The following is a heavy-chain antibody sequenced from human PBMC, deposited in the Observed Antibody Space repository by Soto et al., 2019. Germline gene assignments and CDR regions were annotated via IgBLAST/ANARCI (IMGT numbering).Heavy chain of an antibody. V-gene: IGHV1-18*01. Sequence: ASVKVSCKASGYTFTSYGISWVRQAPGQGIEWMGRISAYNGNTNYAQKLQGRVTMTTDTSTSTAYMELRSLRSDDTAVYYCARLDREGWFDPWGQGTLVTVSS. CDR1: GYTFTSYG. J-gene: IGHJ5*02. CDR2: ISAYNGNT. CDR3: ARLDREGWFDP.